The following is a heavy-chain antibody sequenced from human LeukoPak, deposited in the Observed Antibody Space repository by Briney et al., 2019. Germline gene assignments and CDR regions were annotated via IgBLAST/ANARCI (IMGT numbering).Heavy chain of an antibody. Sequence: GGSLRLSCAASGFTFTSYGFHWVRQAPGKGLEWVSFIYSDNTHYSDSVKGRFTISRDNSKNTLYLQMNSLRAEDTAVYYCARRAGAYSHPYDYWGQGTLVTVSS. CDR2: IYSDNT. J-gene: IGHJ4*02. CDR3: ARRAGAYSHPYDY. CDR1: GFTFTSYG. V-gene: IGHV3-NL1*01. D-gene: IGHD4/OR15-4a*01.